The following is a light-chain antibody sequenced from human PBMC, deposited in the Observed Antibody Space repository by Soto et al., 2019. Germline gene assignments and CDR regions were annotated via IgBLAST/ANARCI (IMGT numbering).Light chain of an antibody. J-gene: IGLJ1*01. CDR1: SSNIGNNY. CDR2: NNS. CDR3: ATWDDSLNLLYV. Sequence: QSVLTQSPSPSGTPGQRVTISCSGSSSNIGNNYVYWYQQSPGAAPKLLIYNNSRRPSGVPDRFSGSKSGTSASLAISGLQSEDEAEYYCATWDDSLNLLYVFGTGTKVTVL. V-gene: IGLV1-44*01.